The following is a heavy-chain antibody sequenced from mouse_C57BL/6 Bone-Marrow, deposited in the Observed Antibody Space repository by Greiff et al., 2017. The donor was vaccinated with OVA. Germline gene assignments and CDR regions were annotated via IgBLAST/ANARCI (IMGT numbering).Heavy chain of an antibody. CDR1: GYSITSDY. J-gene: IGHJ1*03. CDR3: ARWIYGSSYGWYFDV. Sequence: EVKLVESGPGLAKPSQTLSLTCSVTGYSITSDYWNWIRKFPGNKLEYMGYISYSGSTYYNPSLKSRISITRDTSKNQYYLQLNSVTTEDTATYYCARWIYGSSYGWYFDVWGTGTTVTVSS. D-gene: IGHD1-1*01. V-gene: IGHV3-8*01. CDR2: ISYSGST.